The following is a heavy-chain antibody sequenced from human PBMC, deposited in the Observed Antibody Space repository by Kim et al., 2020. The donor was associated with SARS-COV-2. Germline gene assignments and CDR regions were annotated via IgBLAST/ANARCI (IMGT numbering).Heavy chain of an antibody. D-gene: IGHD3-3*01. J-gene: IGHJ2*01. CDR3: ARHEVITIFGVVINYWYFDL. Sequence: GESLKISCKGSGYSFTSYWISWVRQMPGKGLEWMGRIDPSDSYTNYSPSFQGHVTISADKSISTAYLQWSSLKASDTAMYYCARHEVITIFGVVINYWYFDLWGRGTLVTVSS. CDR1: GYSFTSYW. V-gene: IGHV5-10-1*01. CDR2: IDPSDSYT.